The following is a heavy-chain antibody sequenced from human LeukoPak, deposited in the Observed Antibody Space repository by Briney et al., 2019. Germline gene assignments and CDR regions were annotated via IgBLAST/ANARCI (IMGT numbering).Heavy chain of an antibody. V-gene: IGHV3-23*01. CDR1: GFTFSSYA. Sequence: GGSLRLSCAASGFTFSSYAMSWVRQAPGKGLEWVSAISGSGGSTYYADSVKGRFTISRDNSKNTLYLQMNSLRAEDTAVYYCAKDDRIAARTRGCFDYWGQGTLVTVSS. D-gene: IGHD6-6*01. J-gene: IGHJ4*02. CDR2: ISGSGGST. CDR3: AKDDRIAARTRGCFDY.